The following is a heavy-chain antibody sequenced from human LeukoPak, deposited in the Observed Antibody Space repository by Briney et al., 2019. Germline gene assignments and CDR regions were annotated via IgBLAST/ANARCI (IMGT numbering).Heavy chain of an antibody. V-gene: IGHV4-61*02. CDR1: GGSISSGSYY. J-gene: IGHJ5*02. D-gene: IGHD2-15*01. CDR2: IYTSGST. CDR3: ARDRYGRNWFDP. Sequence: SQTLSLTCTVSGGSISSGSYYWSWIRQPAGKGLEWIGRIYTSGSTNYNPSLKSRVTMSVDTSKNQFSLKLSSVTAADTAVYYCARDRYGRNWFDPWGQGTLVTVSS.